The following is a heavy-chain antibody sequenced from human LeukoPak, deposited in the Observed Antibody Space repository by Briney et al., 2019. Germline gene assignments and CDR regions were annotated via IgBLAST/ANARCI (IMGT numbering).Heavy chain of an antibody. D-gene: IGHD6-13*01. V-gene: IGHV1-2*02. CDR2: INPNSGGT. CDR1: GYTFTGYY. CDR3: ARGLRGIAAAGTNY. Sequence: PWVSVKVSCKASGYTFTGYYMHWVRQAPGQGLEWMGWINPNSGGTNYAQKFQGRVTMTRDTSISTAYMELSRLRSDDTAVYYCARGLRGIAAAGTNYWGQGTLVTVSS. J-gene: IGHJ4*02.